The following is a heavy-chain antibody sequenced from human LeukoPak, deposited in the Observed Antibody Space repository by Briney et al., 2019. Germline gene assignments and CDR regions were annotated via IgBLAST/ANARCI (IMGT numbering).Heavy chain of an antibody. CDR3: ARGRTSGGMTTEIDY. V-gene: IGHV3-21*01. D-gene: IGHD4-11*01. CDR1: GFTFSNYS. J-gene: IGHJ4*02. Sequence: GESLRLSCAASGFTFSNYSMNWVRQAPGKGLEWVSSISSGSTYIYYADSVKGRFTISRDNAKNSLYLQMNSLRAEDTAVYYCARGRTSGGMTTEIDYWGQGTLVTVSS. CDR2: ISSGSTYI.